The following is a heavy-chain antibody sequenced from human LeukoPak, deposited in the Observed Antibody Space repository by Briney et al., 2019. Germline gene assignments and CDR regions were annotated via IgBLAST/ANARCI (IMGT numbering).Heavy chain of an antibody. CDR1: GFTFRTSW. D-gene: IGHD1-26*01. CDR3: ARDRAHSTFDY. J-gene: IGHJ4*02. CDR2: INGDGSVK. Sequence: GGSLRLSCAASGFTFRTSWMSWVRQAPGKGLEWLTNINGDGSVKNHVDSVKGRFTISRDNAENSLYLQMNSLRAQDTAVYYWARDRAHSTFDYWGQGTLVTGSS. V-gene: IGHV3-7*01.